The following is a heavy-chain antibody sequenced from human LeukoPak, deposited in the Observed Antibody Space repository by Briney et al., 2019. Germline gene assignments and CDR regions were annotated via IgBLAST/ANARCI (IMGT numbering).Heavy chain of an antibody. CDR1: GFTFSSCW. Sequence: GGSLRLSCAASGFTFSSCWMTWVRQAPGKGLEWVANIKQDGNEKYYVDSVKGRFSISRDNAKNSLYLQMNSLRAEDTAVYYCARDIVATIGGQRTLVTVSS. J-gene: IGHJ4*02. CDR2: IKQDGNEK. D-gene: IGHD5-12*01. CDR3: ARDIVATI. V-gene: IGHV3-7*01.